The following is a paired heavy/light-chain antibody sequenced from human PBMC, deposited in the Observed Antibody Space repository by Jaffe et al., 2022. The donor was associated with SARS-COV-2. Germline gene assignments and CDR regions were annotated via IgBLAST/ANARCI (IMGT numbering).Heavy chain of an antibody. CDR1: GGSISSSSSY. D-gene: IGHD4-17*01. Sequence: QLQLQESGPGLVKPSETLSLTCTVSGGSISSSSSYCNWIRQPPGQGLEWIGSISNSGSTNYNPSLRSRVTISVDTSKNQFSLKLNSVTAADTAVYYCARRTTVVTPGDYWGQGTLVTVSS. CDR2: ISNSGST. J-gene: IGHJ4*02. CDR3: ARRTTVVTPGDY. V-gene: IGHV4-39*01.
Light chain of an antibody. V-gene: IGLV2-11*01. CDR2: DVS. CDR3: CSHAGSYYV. CDR1: SSDVGAYNY. J-gene: IGLJ1*01. Sequence: QSALTQPRSVSGSPGQSVTISCTGTSSDVGAYNYVSWYQQHPGKAPKLMIYDVSKRPSGVPDRFSGSKSGNTASLTISGLQAEDEADYYCCSHAGSYYVFGTGTKVTVL.